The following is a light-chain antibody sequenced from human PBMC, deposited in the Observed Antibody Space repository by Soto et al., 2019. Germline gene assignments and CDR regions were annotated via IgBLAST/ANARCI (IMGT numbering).Light chain of an antibody. J-gene: IGKJ2*01. CDR2: GAS. Sequence: EIVMTQSPATLSVSPGERATLSCRASRSVSTNLGWYQQKPGQAPRLLIYGASTRATGVPARFSGSGSGTEFPLTISSLQSEHFAAYYCQQYNNWPPVTFGQGTKLQIK. CDR1: RSVSTN. CDR3: QQYNNWPPVT. V-gene: IGKV3-15*01.